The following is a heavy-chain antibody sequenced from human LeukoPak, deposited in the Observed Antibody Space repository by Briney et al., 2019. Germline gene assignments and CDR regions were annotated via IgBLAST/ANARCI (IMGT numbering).Heavy chain of an antibody. Sequence: ASVKVSCKASGYTFTSYGISWVRQAPGQGLEWMGWISAYNGNTNYAQKFQGRVTMTEDTSTDTAYMELSSLRSEDTAVYYCATVLLGELFISYWGQGTLVTVSS. D-gene: IGHD3-16*01. V-gene: IGHV1-18*01. CDR2: ISAYNGNT. CDR1: GYTFTSYG. J-gene: IGHJ4*02. CDR3: ATVLLGELFISY.